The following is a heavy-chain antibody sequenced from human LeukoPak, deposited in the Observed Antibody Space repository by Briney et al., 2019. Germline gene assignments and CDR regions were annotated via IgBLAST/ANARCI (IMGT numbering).Heavy chain of an antibody. CDR3: ARGGPYSSDPFDY. CDR2: INSDGSTT. Sequence: PGGSLRLSCAASGFTFSSYWMHWVRQVPGKGLVWVSRINSDGSTTSCAGSVKGRFTVSRDNAKNTLYLQMNSLRAEDTAVYCCARGGPYSSDPFDYWGQGTLVTVSS. D-gene: IGHD6-19*01. V-gene: IGHV3-74*01. J-gene: IGHJ4*02. CDR1: GFTFSSYW.